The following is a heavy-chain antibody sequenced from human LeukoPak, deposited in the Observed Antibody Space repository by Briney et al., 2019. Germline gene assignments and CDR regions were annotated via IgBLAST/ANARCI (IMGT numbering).Heavy chain of an antibody. V-gene: IGHV4-34*01. CDR2: INHSGST. D-gene: IGHD2-21*01. Sequence: PSETLSLTCAVYGGSFSGYYWSWIRQPPGKGLEWIGEINHSGSTNYNPSFKSRVTISVDTSKNQFSLRLSSVTAADTAVYYCARGVVIAPHTLDYWGQGTLVTVSS. CDR3: ARGVVIAPHTLDY. CDR1: GGSFSGYY. J-gene: IGHJ4*02.